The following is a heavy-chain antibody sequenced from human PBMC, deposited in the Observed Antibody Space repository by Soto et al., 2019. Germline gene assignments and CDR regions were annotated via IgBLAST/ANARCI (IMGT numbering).Heavy chain of an antibody. CDR1: GHTFTSYY. Sequence: GASVKVSCKASGHTFTSYYMHWVRQAPGQGLEWMGIINPSGGSTSYAQKFQGRVTMTRDTSTSTVYMELSSLRSEDTAVYYCAGATYYDFWSGYLVPGEVFGMDVWGQGTTVTVSS. D-gene: IGHD3-3*01. CDR3: AGATYYDFWSGYLVPGEVFGMDV. V-gene: IGHV1-46*01. CDR2: INPSGGST. J-gene: IGHJ6*02.